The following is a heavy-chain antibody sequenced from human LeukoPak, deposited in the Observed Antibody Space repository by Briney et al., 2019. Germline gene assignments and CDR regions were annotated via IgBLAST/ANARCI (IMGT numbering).Heavy chain of an antibody. CDR3: ARGLSGYYSGFDY. J-gene: IGHJ4*02. CDR1: GGSIRSYY. Sequence: RPSGTLSLTCSVSGGSIRSYYWSWIRQPPGKGLEWIGYIYYSGSTNYNPSLKSRVTISVDTSKNQFSLKLSSVTAADTAVYYCARGLSGYYSGFDYWGQGTLVTVSS. V-gene: IGHV4-59*01. CDR2: IYYSGST. D-gene: IGHD3-3*01.